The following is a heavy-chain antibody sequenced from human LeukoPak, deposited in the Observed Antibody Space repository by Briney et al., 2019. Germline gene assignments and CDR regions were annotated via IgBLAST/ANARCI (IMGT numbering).Heavy chain of an antibody. J-gene: IGHJ2*01. CDR2: INHSGST. Sequence: PSETLSLTCSVSGASISNSDWWTWVRQPPGKGLEWIGEINHSGSTNYNPSLKSRVTISVDTSKNQFSLKLSSVTAADTAVYYCARGRGVTAILYWYFDLWGRGTLVTVSS. V-gene: IGHV4-4*02. CDR1: GASISNSDW. D-gene: IGHD2-21*02. CDR3: ARGRGVTAILYWYFDL.